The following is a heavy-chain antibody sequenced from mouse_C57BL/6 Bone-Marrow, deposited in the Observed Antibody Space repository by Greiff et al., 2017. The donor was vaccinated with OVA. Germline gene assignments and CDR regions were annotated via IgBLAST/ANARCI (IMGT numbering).Heavy chain of an antibody. Sequence: EVKLQQSGPELVKPGASVKISCKASGYTFTDYYMNWVKQSHGKSLEWIGDINPNNGGTSYNQKFKGKATLTVDKSSSTAYMELRSLTSEDSAVYYCAPSYDGYAWFAYWGQGTLVTVSA. D-gene: IGHD2-3*01. CDR3: APSYDGYAWFAY. V-gene: IGHV1-26*01. CDR1: GYTFTDYY. J-gene: IGHJ3*01. CDR2: INPNNGGT.